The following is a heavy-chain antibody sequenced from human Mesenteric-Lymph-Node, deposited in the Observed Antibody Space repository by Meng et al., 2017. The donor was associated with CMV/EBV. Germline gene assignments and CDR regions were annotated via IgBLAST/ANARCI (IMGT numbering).Heavy chain of an antibody. D-gene: IGHD3-16*01. Sequence: SLKISCAASGFTFDDFAMHWVRQVPGKGLEWVSSISWNSGSIAYADSVKGRFTMSRDNAKNSLYLQMNSLRTEDTALYYCAKEGIGGFDHWGQGTLVTVS. V-gene: IGHV3-9*01. J-gene: IGHJ4*02. CDR3: AKEGIGGFDH. CDR1: GFTFDDFA. CDR2: ISWNSGSI.